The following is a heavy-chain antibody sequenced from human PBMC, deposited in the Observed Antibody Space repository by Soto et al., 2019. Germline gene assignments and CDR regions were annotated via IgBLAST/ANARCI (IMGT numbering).Heavy chain of an antibody. CDR3: AKVTYSGSYYYYYGMDV. Sequence: GGSLRLSCAASGFTFSSYAMSWVRQAPGKGLEWVSAISGSGGSTYYADSVKGRFTISRDNSKNTLYLQMNSLRAEETAVYYCAKVTYSGSYYYYYGMDVWGQGTTVTVS. V-gene: IGHV3-23*01. J-gene: IGHJ6*02. CDR2: ISGSGGST. CDR1: GFTFSSYA. D-gene: IGHD1-26*01.